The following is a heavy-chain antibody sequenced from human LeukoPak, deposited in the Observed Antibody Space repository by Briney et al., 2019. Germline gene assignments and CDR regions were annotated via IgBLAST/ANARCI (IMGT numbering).Heavy chain of an antibody. J-gene: IGHJ2*01. V-gene: IGHV1-69*13. CDR2: IIPIFGTA. D-gene: IGHD4-17*01. CDR1: GGTFSSYA. CDR3: ARVGVREYGDYGYFDL. Sequence: GASVKVSCKASGGTFSSYAISWVRQAPGQGLEWMGGIIPIFGTANYAQKFQGRVTITADESTSTAYMELSSLRSEDTAVYYCARVGVREYGDYGYFDLWGRGTLVTVSS.